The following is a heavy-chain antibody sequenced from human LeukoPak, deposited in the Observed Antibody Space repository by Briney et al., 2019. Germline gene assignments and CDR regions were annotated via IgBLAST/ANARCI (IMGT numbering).Heavy chain of an antibody. V-gene: IGHV3-23*01. Sequence: GGSLRLSCAASGFTFSNYWMHWVRQAPGKGLEWVAGIFGSGGSPHYADSVKGRFTISRDNSRNTVYLQINSLRAEDTAVYYCGKTTVGYSSGQKPAWPVDYWGQGTLVTVSS. CDR3: GKTTVGYSSGQKPAWPVDY. D-gene: IGHD5-18*01. CDR2: IFGSGGSP. J-gene: IGHJ4*02. CDR1: GFTFSNYW.